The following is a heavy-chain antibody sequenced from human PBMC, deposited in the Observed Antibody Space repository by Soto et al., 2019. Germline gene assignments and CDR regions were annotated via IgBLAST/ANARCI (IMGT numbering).Heavy chain of an antibody. CDR2: IYYSGST. D-gene: IGHD2-15*01. J-gene: IGHJ6*02. CDR3: ARRETYCSGGSCYSMDYGMDF. CDR1: GGSISSSSYY. V-gene: IGHV4-39*01. Sequence: SETLSLTCTVSGGSISSSSYYWGWILQPPGKGLEWIGSIYYSGSTYYNPSLKSRVTISVDTSKNQFSLKMSSVTAADTAVYYCARRETYCSGGSCYSMDYGMDFWGQGTSVTVSS.